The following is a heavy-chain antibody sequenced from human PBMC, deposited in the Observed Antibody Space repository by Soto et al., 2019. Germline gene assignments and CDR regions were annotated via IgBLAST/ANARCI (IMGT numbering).Heavy chain of an antibody. CDR1: GFTFSSYA. CDR2: ISGSGVST. J-gene: IGHJ4*02. D-gene: IGHD6-19*01. Sequence: EMQLLGSGRGLVQPGGSLRLSCAASGFTFSSYAMSWVRQAPGKGLEWVSGISGSGVSTHYADSVKGRFTISRDNSKNTLYLQMNSLRAEDTAAYYCAKEVGYCSGYDYFDYWGQAILVTVSS. CDR3: AKEVGYCSGYDYFDY. V-gene: IGHV3-23*01.